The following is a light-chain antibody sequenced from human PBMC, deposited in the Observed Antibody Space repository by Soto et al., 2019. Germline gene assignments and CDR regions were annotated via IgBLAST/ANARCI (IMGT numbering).Light chain of an antibody. Sequence: IVVTQSPATLSLSPGERATLSCRASQSVSTYVAWFQHKLGQAPRLLIYDASSRATGNPDRFSGSGSGTDFTLTISRLEPEDFAVYYCQQYGSSITFGQGTRLEIK. V-gene: IGKV3-20*01. CDR3: QQYGSSIT. J-gene: IGKJ5*01. CDR2: DAS. CDR1: QSVSTY.